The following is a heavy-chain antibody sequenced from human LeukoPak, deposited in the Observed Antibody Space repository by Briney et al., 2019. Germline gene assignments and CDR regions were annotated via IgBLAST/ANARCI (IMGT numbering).Heavy chain of an antibody. CDR2: IWYDGSNK. Sequence: PGGSLRLSCAASGFTFSSYGMHWVRQAPGKGLEGVAVIWYDGSNKYYADSVKGRFTISRDNSKNTLYLQMNSLRAEDTAVYYCARDQNKGGKAYYDSSGYLTWGQGTLVTVSS. D-gene: IGHD3-22*01. J-gene: IGHJ4*02. V-gene: IGHV3-33*01. CDR1: GFTFSSYG. CDR3: ARDQNKGGKAYYDSSGYLT.